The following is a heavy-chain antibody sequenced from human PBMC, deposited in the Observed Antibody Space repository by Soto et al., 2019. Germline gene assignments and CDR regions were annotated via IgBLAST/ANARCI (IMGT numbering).Heavy chain of an antibody. V-gene: IGHV4-59*12. CDR2: IYYSGST. CDR1: GGSISSYY. D-gene: IGHD2-2*02. Sequence: AETLSLTCTVSGGSISSYYWSWIRQPPGKGLEWIGYIYYSGSTNYNPSLKSRVTISVDTSKNQFSLKLSSVTAADTAIYYCATGRSEVVPGAIDYWGQGTLVTVS. J-gene: IGHJ4*02. CDR3: ATGRSEVVPGAIDY.